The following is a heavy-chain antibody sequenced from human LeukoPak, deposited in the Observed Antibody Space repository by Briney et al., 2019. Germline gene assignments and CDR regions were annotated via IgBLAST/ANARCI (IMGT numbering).Heavy chain of an antibody. CDR3: ARSRGDILSLDYYYYGMDV. D-gene: IGHD3-9*01. CDR2: ISAYNGNT. J-gene: IGHJ6*04. CDR1: GYTFTSYG. V-gene: IGHV1-18*04. Sequence: ASVKVSCKASGYTFTSYGISWVRQAPGQGLEWMGWISAYNGNTNYAQKLQGRVTMTTDTSTSTAYMELRSLRSDDTAVYYCARSRGDILSLDYYYYGMDVWGKGTTVIVSS.